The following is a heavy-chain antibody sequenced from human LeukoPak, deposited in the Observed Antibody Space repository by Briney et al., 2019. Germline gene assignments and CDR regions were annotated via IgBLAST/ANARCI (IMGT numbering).Heavy chain of an antibody. CDR3: ARISPAAAGQEDAFDI. J-gene: IGHJ3*02. D-gene: IGHD6-13*01. V-gene: IGHV4-4*07. CDR2: IYTSGST. CDR1: GGSISSYY. Sequence: SETLSLTCTVSGGSISSYYWSWIRQPAGKGLEWIGRIYTSGSTNYNPSLKSRVTMSVDTSKNQFSLKLSSVTAADTAVYYCARISPAAAGQEDAFDIWGQGTMVTVPS.